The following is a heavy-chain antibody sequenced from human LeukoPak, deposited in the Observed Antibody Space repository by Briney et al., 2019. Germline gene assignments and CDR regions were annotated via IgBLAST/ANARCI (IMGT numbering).Heavy chain of an antibody. Sequence: PSETLSLTCTVSGGSISSYYWSWIRQPAGKGLEWIGRIYTSGSTNYNPSLKSRVTMSVDTSKNQFSLKLSSVTAADTAVYYCAREGMLWFGDPPPKNWFDPWGQGTLVTVSS. V-gene: IGHV4-4*07. CDR2: IYTSGST. D-gene: IGHD3-10*01. CDR1: GGSISSYY. J-gene: IGHJ5*02. CDR3: AREGMLWFGDPPPKNWFDP.